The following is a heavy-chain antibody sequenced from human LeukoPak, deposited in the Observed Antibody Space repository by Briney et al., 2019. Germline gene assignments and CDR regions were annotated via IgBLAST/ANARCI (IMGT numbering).Heavy chain of an antibody. CDR2: IKQDRREN. V-gene: IGHV3-7*05. J-gene: IGHJ4*02. Sequence: SGGSLRLSCAASGFIFNSYWMSWVRQAPGKGLEWVASIKQDRRENYYVDSVRGRFTISTDSAKNSLYLQMSSLRAEDTAIYYCVRDQKRWDLLFDYWGQGTLVTVS. CDR1: GFIFNSYW. D-gene: IGHD1-26*01. CDR3: VRDQKRWDLLFDY.